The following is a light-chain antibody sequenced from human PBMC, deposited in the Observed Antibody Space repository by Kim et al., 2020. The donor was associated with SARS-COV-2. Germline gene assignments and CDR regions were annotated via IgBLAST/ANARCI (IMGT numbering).Light chain of an antibody. V-gene: IGLV1-47*01. J-gene: IGLJ2*01. CDR1: SSNIGSNY. CDR2: RNN. Sequence: TPGQRVTISFSGSSSNIGSNYVSWYQQLPGTAPNLHIYRNNQRPSGVPDRFSGSKSGTSASLAISGLRSEDEADYYCAAWDDSLVFGGGTQLTVL. CDR3: AAWDDSLV.